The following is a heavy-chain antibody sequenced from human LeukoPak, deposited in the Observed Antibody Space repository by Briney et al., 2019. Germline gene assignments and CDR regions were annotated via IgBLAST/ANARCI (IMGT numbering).Heavy chain of an antibody. Sequence: GRSLRLSRAASGFTFSSYGMHWVRQAPGKGLEWVAVIWYDGSNKYYADSVKGRFTISRDNSKNTLYLQMNSLRAEDTAVYYCAREAHDYPYYYYGMDVWGQGTTVTVSS. CDR1: GFTFSSYG. CDR3: AREAHDYPYYYYGMDV. V-gene: IGHV3-33*01. CDR2: IWYDGSNK. J-gene: IGHJ6*02. D-gene: IGHD4-11*01.